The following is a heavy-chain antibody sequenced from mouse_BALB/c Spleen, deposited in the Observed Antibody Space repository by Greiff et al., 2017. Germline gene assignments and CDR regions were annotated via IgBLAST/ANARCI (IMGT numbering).Heavy chain of an antibody. Sequence: EVMLVESGGDLVKPGGSLKLSCAASGFTFSSYGMSWVRQTPDKRLEWVATISSGGSYTYYPDSVKGRFTISRDNAKNTLYLQMSSLKSEDTAMYYCAREGNYGKAMDYWGQGTSVTVSS. CDR1: GFTFSSYG. CDR3: AREGNYGKAMDY. V-gene: IGHV5-6*01. J-gene: IGHJ4*01. D-gene: IGHD2-1*01. CDR2: ISSGGSYT.